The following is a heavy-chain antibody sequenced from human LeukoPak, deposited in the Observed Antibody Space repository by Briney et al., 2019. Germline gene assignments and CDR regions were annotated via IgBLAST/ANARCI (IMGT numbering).Heavy chain of an antibody. CDR3: ARGGYSYGSYYYGMDV. CDR1: GFTFSSYS. Sequence: GGSLRLSCAASGFTFSSYSMNWVRQAPGKGLEWVSYISSSRSTIFYADSVKGRFTISRDNAKNSLYLQMNSLRAEDTAVYYCARGGYSYGSYYYGMDVWGQGTTVTVSS. J-gene: IGHJ6*02. CDR2: ISSSRSTI. V-gene: IGHV3-48*04. D-gene: IGHD5-18*01.